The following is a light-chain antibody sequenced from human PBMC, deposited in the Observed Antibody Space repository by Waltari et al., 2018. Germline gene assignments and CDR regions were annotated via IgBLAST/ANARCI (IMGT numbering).Light chain of an antibody. CDR1: QSVSSSY. CDR2: GAS. Sequence: EIVLTQSPGTLSLSPGERATLSCRASQSVSSSYLAWYQQKPGQAPRLLIDGASSRATGIPDRFSGSGSGTDFTLTISRLEPEDFAVYYCQQYGSSPPETFGGGTKVEIK. V-gene: IGKV3-20*01. J-gene: IGKJ4*01. CDR3: QQYGSSPPET.